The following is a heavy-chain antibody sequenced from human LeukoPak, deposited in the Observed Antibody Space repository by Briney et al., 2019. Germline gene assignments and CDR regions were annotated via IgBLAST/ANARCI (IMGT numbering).Heavy chain of an antibody. CDR1: GFTFSSYW. Sequence: GGSLRLSCAASGFTFSSYWMSWVRQAPGKGLEWVANIKQDGSEKYYVDSVKGRFTISRDNAKNSLYLQMNSLRAEDTAVYYCAKSVVYYDSSGYYYYYYMDVWGKGTTVTVSS. V-gene: IGHV3-7*03. J-gene: IGHJ6*03. D-gene: IGHD3-22*01. CDR2: IKQDGSEK. CDR3: AKSVVYYDSSGYYYYYYMDV.